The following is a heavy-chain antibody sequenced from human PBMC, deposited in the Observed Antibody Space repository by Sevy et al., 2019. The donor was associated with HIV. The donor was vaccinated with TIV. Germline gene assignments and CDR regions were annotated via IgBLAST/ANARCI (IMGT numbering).Heavy chain of an antibody. D-gene: IGHD6-13*01. CDR3: ARYDWIAAADFDY. J-gene: IGHJ4*02. CDR2: IKQDRSEK. Sequence: GGSLRLSCAASGFTFSSYWMSWVRQAPGKGLEWVANIKQDRSEKYYVDSVKGRFTTSRDNATNSLYLQMNSLGAEDTAVYYCARYDWIAAADFDYWGQGTLVTVSS. V-gene: IGHV3-7*03. CDR1: GFTFSSYW.